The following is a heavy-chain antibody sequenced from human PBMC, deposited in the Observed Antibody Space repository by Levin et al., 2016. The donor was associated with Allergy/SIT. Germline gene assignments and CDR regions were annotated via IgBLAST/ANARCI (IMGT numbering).Heavy chain of an antibody. CDR2: ISPSGST. Sequence: SETLSLTCAVYGESLTDYYWSWIRQPPGKGLEWVGEISPSGSTYYNPSLKSRVIISLDTSKNQFSLKLSSVTAADTAVYYCARRRWLQLGSFDYWGQGTLVTVSS. J-gene: IGHJ4*02. CDR3: ARRRWLQLGSFDY. D-gene: IGHD5-24*01. V-gene: IGHV4-34*01. CDR1: GESLTDYY.